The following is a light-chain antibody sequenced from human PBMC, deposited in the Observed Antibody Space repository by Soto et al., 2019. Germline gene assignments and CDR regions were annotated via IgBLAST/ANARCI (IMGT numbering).Light chain of an antibody. J-gene: IGLJ2*01. CDR3: TSYITSSTLV. V-gene: IGLV2-14*01. Sequence: QSALTQPASVSGSPGQSITISCTGTSSDVGAYNYVSWYQQHPGKVPKLMIFDVDNRPSGVSNRFSGSKSGNTASLTISGLQADDEADYYCTSYITSSTLVFGGGTKLTVL. CDR1: SSDVGAYNY. CDR2: DVD.